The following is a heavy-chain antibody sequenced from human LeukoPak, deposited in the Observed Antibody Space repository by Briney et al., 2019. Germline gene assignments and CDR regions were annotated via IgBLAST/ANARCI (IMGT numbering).Heavy chain of an antibody. D-gene: IGHD4-17*01. J-gene: IGHJ3*02. CDR3: ATGGDGDSRNAFDI. Sequence: ASVKVSCKVSGYTLTELSMHRVRQAPGKGLEWMGGFDPEDGETIYAQKFQGRVTMTEDTSTDTAYMELSSLRSEDTAVYYCATGGDGDSRNAFDIWGQGTMVTVSS. CDR1: GYTLTELS. CDR2: FDPEDGET. V-gene: IGHV1-24*01.